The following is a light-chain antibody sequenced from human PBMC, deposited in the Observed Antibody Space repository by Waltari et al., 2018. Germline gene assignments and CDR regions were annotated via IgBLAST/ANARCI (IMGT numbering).Light chain of an antibody. V-gene: IGKV4-1*01. CDR1: QSLLYNSNNKNY. Sequence: DIVMTQSPDSLAVSLGEKATINCKSNQSLLYNSNNKNYLDWYQQKPGQPLKLFFYWASSRESGVPARFSGSGSGTDCTLTIGSLQAEDVAVYYCQQYYTAPYTFGQGTKLEIK. CDR3: QQYYTAPYT. CDR2: WAS. J-gene: IGKJ2*01.